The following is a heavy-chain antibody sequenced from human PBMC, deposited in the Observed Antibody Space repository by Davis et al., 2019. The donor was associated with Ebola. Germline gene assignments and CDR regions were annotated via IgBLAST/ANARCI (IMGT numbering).Heavy chain of an antibody. CDR1: GFTFSSYA. Sequence: PGGSLRLSCAASGFTFSSYAMSWVRQAPGKGLEWVSAISGNGGGTYYAGSVKGRFTISRDNSKNMLFLQMNSLRAEDTAVYYCARQRLIAAAAYSIDYWGQGTLVTVSS. CDR2: ISGNGGGT. CDR3: ARQRLIAAAAYSIDY. V-gene: IGHV3-23*01. J-gene: IGHJ4*02. D-gene: IGHD6-13*01.